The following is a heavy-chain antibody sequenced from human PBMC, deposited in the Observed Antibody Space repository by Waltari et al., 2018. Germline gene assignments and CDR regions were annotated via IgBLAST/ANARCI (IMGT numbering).Heavy chain of an antibody. D-gene: IGHD6-13*01. CDR2: IYYSGST. V-gene: IGHV4-59*11. Sequence: QVQLQESGPGLVKPSETLSLTCTVSGGSISSHYWSWIRPPPGKGLEWIGYIYYSGSTNDTPALKSRVTISVDTSNNQVSLKLSYVTAADTAVYYCARGIYSSSWTRYEYYFDYWGQGTLVTVSS. CDR3: ARGIYSSSWTRYEYYFDY. CDR1: GGSISSHY. J-gene: IGHJ4*02.